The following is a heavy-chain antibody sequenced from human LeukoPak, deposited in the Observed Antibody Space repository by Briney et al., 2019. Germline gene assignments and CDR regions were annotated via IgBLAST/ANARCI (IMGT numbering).Heavy chain of an antibody. V-gene: IGHV3-48*02. CDR3: ARGRSGNYFDY. D-gene: IGHD1-26*01. CDR2: ISSSSTTV. J-gene: IGHJ4*02. Sequence: PVGSLRLSCAASGFTFSSNSMNWVRQAPGKGLEWVSYISSSSTTVFYADSLKGRFTISRDNAKNSLYLQMNSLRDGDTAVYYCARGRSGNYFDYWGQGTLLTVSS. CDR1: GFTFSSNS.